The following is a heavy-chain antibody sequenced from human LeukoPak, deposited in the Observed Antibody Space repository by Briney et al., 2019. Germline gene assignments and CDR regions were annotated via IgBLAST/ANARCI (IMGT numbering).Heavy chain of an antibody. CDR2: IRSKAYGGTT. CDR3: TRDSWGLPVFDY. D-gene: IGHD7-27*01. Sequence: GGSLRLSCTASGFTFGDYAMSWVRQAPGKGLEWVGFIRSKAYGGTTEYAASVKGRFTISRDDSKSIAYLQMNSLKTEDTAMYYCTRDSWGLPVFDYWGQGTLVTVSS. J-gene: IGHJ4*02. V-gene: IGHV3-49*04. CDR1: GFTFGDYA.